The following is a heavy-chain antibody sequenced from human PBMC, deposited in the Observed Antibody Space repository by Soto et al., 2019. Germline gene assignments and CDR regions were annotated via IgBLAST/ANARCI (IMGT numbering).Heavy chain of an antibody. V-gene: IGHV4-34*01. Sequence: SETLSLTCALYGGSFDCYYWSWIRQSPGKGLEWIGEIHHSGSTKYNPSLKSRVSLSVDTSTKQFSLKMTSMTAADRGVYYCARGVDSWSGYLFWGQATPVTAPQ. CDR1: GGSFDCYY. CDR3: ARGVDSWSGYLF. CDR2: IHHSGST. D-gene: IGHD3-3*01. J-gene: IGHJ4*02.